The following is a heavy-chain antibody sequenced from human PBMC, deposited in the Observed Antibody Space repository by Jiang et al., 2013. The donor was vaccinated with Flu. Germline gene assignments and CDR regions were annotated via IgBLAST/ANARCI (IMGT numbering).Heavy chain of an antibody. CDR1: GGSISTDYY. CDR2: IYHRGST. V-gene: IGHV4-30-4*01. D-gene: IGHD5-12*01. Sequence: PSQTLSLTCTVSGGSISTDYYWTWIRQPPGKGLEWIGYIYHRGSTFYNPSLRSRVTISLDTSKNQFSLKLTSVTAADTAVYYCARDYNGYDYFDYWGQGILVTVSS. CDR3: ARDYNGYDYFDY. J-gene: IGHJ4*02.